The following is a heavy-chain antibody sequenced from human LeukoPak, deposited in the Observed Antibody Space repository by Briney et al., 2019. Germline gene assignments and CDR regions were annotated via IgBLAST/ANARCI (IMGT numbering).Heavy chain of an antibody. V-gene: IGHV3-23*01. CDR3: AILTTHSSSSQFDY. CDR1: GFTFSRYA. D-gene: IGHD6-6*01. J-gene: IGHJ4*02. CDR2: ISGSGTIT. Sequence: PGGSLRLSCAASGFTFSRYAISWVRQAPGKGLEWVSAISGSGTITYYADSAKGRFTISRDNSKDTLYLQMNSLRAEDTAIYFCAILTTHSSSSQFDYWGQGTLVTVSS.